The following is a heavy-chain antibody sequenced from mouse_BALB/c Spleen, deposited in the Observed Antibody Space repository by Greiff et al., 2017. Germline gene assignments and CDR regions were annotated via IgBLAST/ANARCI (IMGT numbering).Heavy chain of an antibody. J-gene: IGHJ2*01. CDR2: INPSNGRT. Sequence: VQLQQPGAELVKPGASVKLSCKASGYTFTSYWMHWVKQRPGQGLEWIGEINPSNGRTNYNEKFKSKATLTVDKSSSTAYMQLSSLTSEDSAVYYCARYYYGPYDWGQGTTLTVSS. D-gene: IGHD1-1*01. V-gene: IGHV1S81*02. CDR1: GYTFTSYW. CDR3: ARYYYGPYD.